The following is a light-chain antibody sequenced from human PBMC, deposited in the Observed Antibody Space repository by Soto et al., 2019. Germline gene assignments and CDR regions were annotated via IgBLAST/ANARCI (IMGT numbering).Light chain of an antibody. CDR1: NIGSKS. Sequence: SYELTQPPSVSVAPGKTARITCGGNNIGSKSVHWYQQKPGQAPVLVIYYDSDRPSGIPERSSGSNSGNTATLTISRVEAGDEADYYCQVWDSSSDHPNWVFGGGTKLTVL. V-gene: IGLV3-21*04. CDR2: YDS. CDR3: QVWDSSSDHPNWV. J-gene: IGLJ3*02.